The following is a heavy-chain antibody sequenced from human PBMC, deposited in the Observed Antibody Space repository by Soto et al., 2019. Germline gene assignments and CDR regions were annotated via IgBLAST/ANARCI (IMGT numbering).Heavy chain of an antibody. CDR2: IYYSGST. D-gene: IGHD1-1*01. Sequence: SETLSLTCTVSGGSISSYYWSWIRQPPGKGLEWIGYIYYSGSTNYNPSLKSRVTISVDTSKNQFSLKLSSVTAADTAVYYCARLDEGGDAFDICGQGTMVTVSS. CDR1: GGSISSYY. CDR3: ARLDEGGDAFDI. J-gene: IGHJ3*02. V-gene: IGHV4-59*01.